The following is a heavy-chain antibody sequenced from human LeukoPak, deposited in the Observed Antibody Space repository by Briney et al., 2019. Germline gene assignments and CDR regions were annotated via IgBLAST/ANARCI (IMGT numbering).Heavy chain of an antibody. CDR2: ISGSGGST. CDR3: ARGPKGKYYFDY. V-gene: IGHV3-23*01. J-gene: IGHJ4*02. Sequence: SGVSLRLSCAASGFTFSSYAMSWVRQAPGEGLEWVSGISGSGGSTYYADSVKGRFTISRDSSKNTLYLQMNSLRAEDTAVYYCARGPKGKYYFDYWGQGTLVTVSS. CDR1: GFTFSSYA.